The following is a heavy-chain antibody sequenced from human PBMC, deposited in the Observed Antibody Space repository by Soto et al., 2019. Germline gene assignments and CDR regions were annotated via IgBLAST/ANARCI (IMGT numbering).Heavy chain of an antibody. CDR2: INNAGTT. V-gene: IGHV3-66*01. Sequence: EVQLVESGGTLVQPGGSLKLSCAASGFDASVNFMTWVRQAPGKGLEWVTAINNAGTTFYADSVKGRFSISRDDSKNTLYLQMNRLGVEDTAMYYCGGENYYYGMDVWGQGTAVTVSS. J-gene: IGHJ6*02. CDR3: GGENYYYGMDV. CDR1: GFDASVNF.